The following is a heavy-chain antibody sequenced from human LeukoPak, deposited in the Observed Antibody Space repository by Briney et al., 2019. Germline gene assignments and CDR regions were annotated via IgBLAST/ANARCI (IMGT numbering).Heavy chain of an antibody. D-gene: IGHD1-26*01. J-gene: IGHJ6*02. Sequence: TGGSLRLSCAASGFTFSSYSMNWVRQAPEKGLEWVSSISSSSSYIYYADSVKGRFTISRDNAKNSLYLQMNSLRAEDTAVYYCASSVGATPTARTKDVWGQGTTVTVSS. CDR1: GFTFSSYS. CDR3: ASSVGATPTARTKDV. CDR2: ISSSSSYI. V-gene: IGHV3-21*01.